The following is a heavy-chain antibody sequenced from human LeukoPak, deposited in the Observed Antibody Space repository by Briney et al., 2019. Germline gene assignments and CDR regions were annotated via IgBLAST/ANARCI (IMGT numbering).Heavy chain of an antibody. Sequence: PSETLSLTXTVSGGSISSGSYYWSWIRQPAGKGLEWIGRIYTSGSTNYNPSLKSRVTISVDTSKNQFPLKLSSVTAADTAVYYCARGSYYDILTGYYWYFDLWGRGTLVTVSS. J-gene: IGHJ2*01. D-gene: IGHD3-9*01. CDR3: ARGSYYDILTGYYWYFDL. CDR2: IYTSGST. V-gene: IGHV4-61*02. CDR1: GGSISSGSYY.